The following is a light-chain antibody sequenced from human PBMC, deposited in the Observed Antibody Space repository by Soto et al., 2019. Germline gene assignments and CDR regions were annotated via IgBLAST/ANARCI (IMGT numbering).Light chain of an antibody. Sequence: QSVLTQPASVSGSPGQSITISCTGTSSDVGSYNLVSWYQQHPGTAPKLMIYEVSKRPSGVSNRFSGSKSGNTASLTISGLQTEDEADYYCCSYAGSRTWVFGGGTKLTVL. CDR2: EVS. CDR3: CSYAGSRTWV. V-gene: IGLV2-23*02. J-gene: IGLJ3*02. CDR1: SSDVGSYNL.